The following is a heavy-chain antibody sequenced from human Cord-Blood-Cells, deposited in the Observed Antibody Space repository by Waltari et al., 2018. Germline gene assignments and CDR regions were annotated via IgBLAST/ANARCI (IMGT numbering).Heavy chain of an antibody. V-gene: IGHV4-34*01. J-gene: IGHJ5*02. D-gene: IGHD6-13*01. Sequence: QVQLQQWGAGLLKPSETLSLTCAVYGGSFSGYYWSWIRQPPGKGLEWIGEINQSGSPNYNPSIKSRVTISVDTSKNQFSLKLSSVTAADTAVYYCARVVRTDSSSNWFDPWGQGTLVTVSS. CDR3: ARVVRTDSSSNWFDP. CDR1: GGSFSGYY. CDR2: INQSGSP.